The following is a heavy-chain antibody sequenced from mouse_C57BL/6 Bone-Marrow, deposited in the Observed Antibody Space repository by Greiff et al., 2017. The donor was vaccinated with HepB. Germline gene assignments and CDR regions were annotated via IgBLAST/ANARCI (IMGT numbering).Heavy chain of an antibody. V-gene: IGHV1-22*01. Sequence: VQLQQSGPELVKPGASVKMSCKASGYTFTDYNMHWVKQSHGKSIEWIGYINPNNGGTSYNQKFKGKATLTVNKSSSTAYMELRSLTSEDSAVYYCARRAIYYGNPYYYAMDYWGQGTSVTVSS. D-gene: IGHD2-1*01. CDR3: ARRAIYYGNPYYYAMDY. CDR2: INPNNGGT. J-gene: IGHJ4*01. CDR1: GYTFTDYN.